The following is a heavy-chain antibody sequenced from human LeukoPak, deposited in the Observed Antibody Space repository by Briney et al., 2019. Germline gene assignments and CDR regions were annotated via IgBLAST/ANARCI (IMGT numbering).Heavy chain of an antibody. Sequence: PGGSLRLSCAASGFTFNTYGMSCVRQAPGKGLEWVAVISYDGSDKFYADSVKGRFTISRDNSKNTLYLQMNSLRAEDTAVYYCAKDSPTTVVTLVAPYWGGPAYYFDYWGQGTLVTVSS. CDR2: ISYDGSDK. CDR3: AKDSPTTVVTLVAPYWGGPAYYFDY. D-gene: IGHD4-23*01. V-gene: IGHV3-30*18. J-gene: IGHJ4*02. CDR1: GFTFNTYG.